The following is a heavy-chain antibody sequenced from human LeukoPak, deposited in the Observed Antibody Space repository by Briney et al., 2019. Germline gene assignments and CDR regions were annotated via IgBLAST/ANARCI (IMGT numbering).Heavy chain of an antibody. CDR1: GFSLSTTGVG. V-gene: IGHV2-5*01. CDR3: AHRSWLELFDY. J-gene: IGHJ4*02. D-gene: IGHD1-7*01. Sequence: SGPTLVKPTETLTLTCTFSGFSLSTTGVGVGWIRQPPGRALKWLALIYWNDDKRYSPSLKSRLTITKDTSKNQVVLTMINMDPVDTGTYYCAHRSWLELFDYWGQGTLVTVSS. CDR2: IYWNDDK.